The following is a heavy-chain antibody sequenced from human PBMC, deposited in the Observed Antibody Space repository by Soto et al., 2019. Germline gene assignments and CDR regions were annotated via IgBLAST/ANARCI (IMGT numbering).Heavy chain of an antibody. CDR2: IIPIFGTA. J-gene: IGHJ4*02. V-gene: IGHV1-69*13. Sequence: SVKVSCQASVGTFSSYAIRWVRQAPGQGLEWMGGIIPIFGTANYAQKFQGRVTITADESTSTAYMELSSLRSEDTAVYYCARWVAGSPPTFDYWGQGPLVTVSS. CDR3: ARWVAGSPPTFDY. CDR1: VGTFSSYA. D-gene: IGHD6-19*01.